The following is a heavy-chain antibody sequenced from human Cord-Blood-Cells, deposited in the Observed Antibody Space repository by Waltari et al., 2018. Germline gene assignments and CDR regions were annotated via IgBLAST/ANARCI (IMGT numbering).Heavy chain of an antibody. CDR3: AREYSSSSGYYGMDV. D-gene: IGHD6-6*01. J-gene: IGHJ6*02. Sequence: QVQLVQSGAEVKKPGASVKVSCKASGYTFTSYYMTWVRHAPGQGLEWMGIINPSGGSTSYAQKFQGRVTMTRDTSTSTVYMELSSLRYEDTAVYYCAREYSSSSGYYGMDVWGQGTTVTVSS. V-gene: IGHV1-46*01. CDR1: GYTFTSYY. CDR2: INPSGGST.